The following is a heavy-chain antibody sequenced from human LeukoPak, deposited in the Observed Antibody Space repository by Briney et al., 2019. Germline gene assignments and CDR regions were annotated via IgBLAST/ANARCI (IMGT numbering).Heavy chain of an antibody. CDR2: INPNSGGT. Sequence: ASVKVSCKASGYTFTGHYMHWVRQAPGQGLEWMGWINPNSGGTNYAQKFQGRVTMTRDTSISTAYMELSRLRSDDTAVYYCARIDYGDYTIRGQGTLVTVSS. V-gene: IGHV1-2*02. D-gene: IGHD4-17*01. CDR3: ARIDYGDYTI. J-gene: IGHJ4*02. CDR1: GYTFTGHY.